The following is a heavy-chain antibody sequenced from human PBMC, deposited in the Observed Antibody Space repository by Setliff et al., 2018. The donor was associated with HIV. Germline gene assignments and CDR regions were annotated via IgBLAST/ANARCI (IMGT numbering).Heavy chain of an antibody. D-gene: IGHD3-22*01. J-gene: IGHJ4*02. CDR1: GYTFTGYY. CDR2: INPNSGGT. Sequence: ASVKVSCKASGYTFTGYYMHWVRQAPGQGLEWMGWINPNSGGTNYAQKFQGRVTMTRDTSISTAYMELSRLRSDDTAVYYCARAYYHDSSGYQGFDYWGQGTLVTVSS. V-gene: IGHV1-2*02. CDR3: ARAYYHDSSGYQGFDY.